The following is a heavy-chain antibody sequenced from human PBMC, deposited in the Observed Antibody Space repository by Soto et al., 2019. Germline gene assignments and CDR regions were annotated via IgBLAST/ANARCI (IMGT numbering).Heavy chain of an antibody. D-gene: IGHD3-10*01. Sequence: QVQLVQSGAEVKKPGASVKVSCKASGYIFTNYAMHWVRQAPGQRLEWMGWINAANGNTKYSQKFQGRVTITTDTSASPAYTEWSSLRSEHTALYDCARAPYGAGSYSPDYVDECGQGTLFTVPS. CDR3: ARAPYGAGSYSPDYVDE. CDR2: INAANGNT. V-gene: IGHV1-3*01. J-gene: IGHJ4*02. CDR1: GYIFTNYA.